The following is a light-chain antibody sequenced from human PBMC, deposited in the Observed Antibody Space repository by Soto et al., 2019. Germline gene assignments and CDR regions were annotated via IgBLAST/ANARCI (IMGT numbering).Light chain of an antibody. CDR3: SSYTRQSTYG. CDR1: SSDVGGYKY. CDR2: EVN. Sequence: QSALTQPASVSGSPGQSITISCTGTSSDVGGYKYVSWFQQYPGKVPKLIIYEVNDRPSGVSNRFSASKSGNTASLTISGLQAEDEADYYCSSYTRQSTYGLGTGTQLTVL. J-gene: IGLJ1*01. V-gene: IGLV2-14*03.